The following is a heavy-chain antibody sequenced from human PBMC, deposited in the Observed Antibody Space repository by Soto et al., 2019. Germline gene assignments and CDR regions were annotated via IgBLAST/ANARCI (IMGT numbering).Heavy chain of an antibody. V-gene: IGHV1-46*01. CDR1: GYTFTSYY. Sequence: QVQLVQSGAEVKKPGASVKVSCKASGYTFTSYYMHWVRQAPGQGLEWMGIINPSGGSTSYEQKFQGRVTMTRDTSTSTVYMELSSLRSEDTAVYYCARDPRTYYYDSSGLGYFDYWGQGTLVTVSS. J-gene: IGHJ4*02. D-gene: IGHD3-22*01. CDR2: INPSGGST. CDR3: ARDPRTYYYDSSGLGYFDY.